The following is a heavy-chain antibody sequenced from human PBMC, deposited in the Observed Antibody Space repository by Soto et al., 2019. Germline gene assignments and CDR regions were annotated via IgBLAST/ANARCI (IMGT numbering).Heavy chain of an antibody. Sequence: GGSLRLSCVASGFTVSNYVMNWVRQAPGKGLEWVSAISESGGFTDYADSVRGRFTISRDNSKNTLYLQMNSLRAEDTAVYYCTRPRDGGNGYTFDQWRQGTRVTVAS. CDR3: TRPRDGGNGYTFDQ. CDR2: ISESGGFT. V-gene: IGHV3-23*01. CDR1: GFTVSNYV. D-gene: IGHD3-22*01. J-gene: IGHJ4*02.